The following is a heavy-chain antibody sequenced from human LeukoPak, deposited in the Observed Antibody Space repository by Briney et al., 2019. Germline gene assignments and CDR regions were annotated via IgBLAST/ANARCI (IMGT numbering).Heavy chain of an antibody. V-gene: IGHV5-51*01. CDR3: ARGVYGAKGDFDF. J-gene: IGHJ4*02. CDR2: IYPGDSET. CDR1: GYTFTNYW. Sequence: GESLKISCKVSGYTFTNYWIGWVRQMPGKGLEWMGNIYPGDSETRYNPSFQGQVTISADKSITTAYLQWSSLKASDTAMYYCARGVYGAKGDFDFWGQGTLVTVSS. D-gene: IGHD4-17*01.